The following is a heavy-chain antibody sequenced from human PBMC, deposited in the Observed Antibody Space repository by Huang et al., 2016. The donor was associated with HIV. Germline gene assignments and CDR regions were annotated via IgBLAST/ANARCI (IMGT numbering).Heavy chain of an antibody. CDR2: VSTYNGHT. J-gene: IGHJ5*02. CDR3: TRFRGPQGTQNWLDP. V-gene: IGHV1-18*01. CDR1: GYTFFNYA. D-gene: IGHD3-10*01. Sequence: QVQLVQSGAEVKKPGASVKVSCKASGYTFFNYAITWVRQAPGQGLEWGGCVSTYNGHTNYAQKFQGRVNLTTDISTTTAYMELRSLKSDDTAVYFGTRFRGPQGTQNWLDPWGQGTLVTVSS.